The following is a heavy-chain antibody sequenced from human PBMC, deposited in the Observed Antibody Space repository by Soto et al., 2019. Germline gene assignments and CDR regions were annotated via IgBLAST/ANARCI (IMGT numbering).Heavy chain of an antibody. CDR1: GFSFNSYW. CDR2: IKQDGSEN. J-gene: IGHJ6*03. D-gene: IGHD5-12*01. CDR3: ARREGYCSSTTCCRRGYRGYDWDYYYCMDG. V-gene: IGHV3-7*01. Sequence: EVQLVESGGGLVQPGGSLRLSCAASGFSFNSYWMNWVRQAPGKGLEWVANIKQDGSENHYVASVKGRFTISRDNAKNSLYRQMNGLRAEDTAVYYCARREGYCSSTTCCRRGYRGYDWDYYYCMDGWGKGTTVTVSS.